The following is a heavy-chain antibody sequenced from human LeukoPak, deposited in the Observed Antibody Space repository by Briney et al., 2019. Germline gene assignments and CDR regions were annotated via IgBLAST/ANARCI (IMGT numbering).Heavy chain of an antibody. V-gene: IGHV4-39*01. CDR3: ARRRTGWIDY. CDR1: GGSISSSIYY. CDR2: IYYSGST. D-gene: IGHD1-14*01. Sequence: PSETLSLTCTVSGGSISSSIYYWGWIRQPPGKGLEWIGSIYYSGSTYYNPSLKSRVTISVDTSKNQFSLKLSSVTAADTAVYYCARRRTGWIDYWGQGTLVTVSS. J-gene: IGHJ4*02.